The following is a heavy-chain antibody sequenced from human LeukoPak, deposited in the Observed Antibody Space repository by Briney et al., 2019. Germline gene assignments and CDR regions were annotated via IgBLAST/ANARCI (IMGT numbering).Heavy chain of an antibody. CDR2: IYYSGST. CDR3: ARHRYYDILTGYEFDY. D-gene: IGHD3-9*01. J-gene: IGHJ4*02. CDR1: GGSFSGYD. Sequence: SSETLSLTCAVYGGSFSGYDWSWIRQPPGKGLEWIESIYYSGSTYYNPSLKSRVTISVDTSKNQFSLKLSSVTAADTAVYYCARHRYYDILTGYEFDYWGQGTLVTVSS. V-gene: IGHV4-34*01.